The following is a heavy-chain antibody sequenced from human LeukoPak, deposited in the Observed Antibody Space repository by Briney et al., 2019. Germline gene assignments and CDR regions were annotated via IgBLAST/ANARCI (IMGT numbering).Heavy chain of an antibody. CDR1: GGSFSGYY. Sequence: SETLSLTCAVYGGSFSGYYWSWIRQPPGKGLEWIGEINHSGSTNYNPSLKSRVTISVDTSKNQFSLKLSSVTAADTAVYYCARAYCGGDCGYFDYWGQGTLVTVSS. CDR3: ARAYCGGDCGYFDY. J-gene: IGHJ4*02. CDR2: INHSGST. D-gene: IGHD2-21*02. V-gene: IGHV4-34*01.